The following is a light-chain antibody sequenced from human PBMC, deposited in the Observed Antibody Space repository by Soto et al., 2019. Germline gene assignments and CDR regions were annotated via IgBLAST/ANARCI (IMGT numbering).Light chain of an antibody. J-gene: IGKJ1*01. V-gene: IGKV3-11*01. CDR3: QQRSNWPRT. CDR1: QSVSSY. CDR2: DAS. Sequence: EIVLTKSPATLSLSPGERATLSCRASQSVSSYLAWYQQKPGQAHRLLIYDASNRATGIPARFSGSGSGTDFTLTISSLEPEDFAVYYCQQRSNWPRTFGQGTKVEIK.